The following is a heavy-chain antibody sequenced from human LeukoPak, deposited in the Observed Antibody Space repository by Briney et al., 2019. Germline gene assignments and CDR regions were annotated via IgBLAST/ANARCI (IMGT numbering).Heavy chain of an antibody. CDR1: GGSISSSNW. V-gene: IGHV4-4*02. CDR2: IYHSGST. J-gene: IGHJ4*02. D-gene: IGHD3-3*01. Sequence: SGTLSLTCAVSGGSISSSNWWSWVCQPPGKGLEWIGEIYHSGSTNYNPSLKSRVTISVDKSKNQFSLKLSSVTAADTAVYFCATGGIFGVVKEIKNYFDYWGQGTLVTVSS. CDR3: ATGGIFGVVKEIKNYFDY.